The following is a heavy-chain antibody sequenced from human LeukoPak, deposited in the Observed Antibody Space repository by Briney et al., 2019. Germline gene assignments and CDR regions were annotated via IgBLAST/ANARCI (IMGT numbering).Heavy chain of an antibody. Sequence: GASVKVSCKASGYIFTGYHIHWMRLAPGQGLEWMGWVNPNSGDTNYAQKFQGRVTMTRDASISTAYMELSSLRSDDTAVYYCARSNYYGSQSEYWGQGTLVAVSS. CDR1: GYIFTGYH. D-gene: IGHD3-10*01. CDR2: VNPNSGDT. J-gene: IGHJ4*02. V-gene: IGHV1-2*02. CDR3: ARSNYYGSQSEY.